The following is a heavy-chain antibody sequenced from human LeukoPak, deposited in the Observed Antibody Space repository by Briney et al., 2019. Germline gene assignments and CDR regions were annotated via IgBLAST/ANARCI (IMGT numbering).Heavy chain of an antibody. V-gene: IGHV3-23*01. CDR1: GFTFGSYA. D-gene: IGHD5-18*01. CDR2: ISGSGGST. Sequence: PGGSLRLSCAASGFTFGSYAMSWVRQAPGKGLEWVPAISGSGGSTYYADSVKGRFTISRDNSKNTLYLQMTSLRAEDTAVYYCARSYGYGVDAFDIWGQGTMVTVSS. J-gene: IGHJ3*02. CDR3: ARSYGYGVDAFDI.